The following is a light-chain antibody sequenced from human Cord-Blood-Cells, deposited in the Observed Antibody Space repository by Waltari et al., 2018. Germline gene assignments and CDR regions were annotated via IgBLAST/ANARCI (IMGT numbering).Light chain of an antibody. CDR3: QQSYSTPYS. J-gene: IGKJ2*03. V-gene: IGKV1-39*01. CDR1: QSISSY. CDR2: AAF. Sequence: DIQMSQCISPLSASVGHRVTITCRASQSISSYLNWYQQKPGKAPKLLIYAAFSLQSGAPSMFSGDGSGTDCNLTISSLQPEDFATCYCQQSYSTPYSFGQGTKQEIK.